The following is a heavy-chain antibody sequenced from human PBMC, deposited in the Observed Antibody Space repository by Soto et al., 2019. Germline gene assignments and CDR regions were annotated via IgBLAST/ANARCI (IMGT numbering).Heavy chain of an antibody. J-gene: IGHJ6*02. Sequence: QLQLQESGSGLVKPSQTLSLTCAVSGGSISSGGYSWSWIRQPPGKGLEWIGYIYHSGSTYYNPSLKSRVTISVDRSKNQFSLKLSSVTTADTAVYYCARESRLGTGGYYYGMDVWGQGTTVTVSS. V-gene: IGHV4-30-2*01. CDR3: ARESRLGTGGYYYGMDV. CDR1: GGSISSGGYS. D-gene: IGHD7-27*01. CDR2: IYHSGST.